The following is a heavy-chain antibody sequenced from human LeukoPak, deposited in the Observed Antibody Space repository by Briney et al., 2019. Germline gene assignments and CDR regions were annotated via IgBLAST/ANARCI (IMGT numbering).Heavy chain of an antibody. J-gene: IGHJ6*03. D-gene: IGHD1-26*01. Sequence: SETLSLTCTVSGGSISPYYWSWIRQPPGKGLEWIGYIYYSGSTNYNPSLKSRVTISVDTSKNQFSLKLSSVTAADTAVYYCARETLLVGASYYYYMDVWGKGTTVTISS. V-gene: IGHV4-59*01. CDR2: IYYSGST. CDR3: ARETLLVGASYYYYMDV. CDR1: GGSISPYY.